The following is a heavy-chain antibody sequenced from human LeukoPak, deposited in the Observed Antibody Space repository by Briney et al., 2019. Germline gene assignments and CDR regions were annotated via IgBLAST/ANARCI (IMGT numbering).Heavy chain of an antibody. Sequence: SETLSLTCAVYGESLNSYYCSWVRQPPGEGLEWIGEIYESGTTEYNPSLKSRVTISVVPSKQQFSLSLSSVTAADTAVYYCARGAWATRLGSWGLGTPVIVSS. CDR3: ARGAWATRLGS. J-gene: IGHJ4*02. D-gene: IGHD2-15*01. CDR2: IYESGTT. V-gene: IGHV4-34*01. CDR1: GESLNSYY.